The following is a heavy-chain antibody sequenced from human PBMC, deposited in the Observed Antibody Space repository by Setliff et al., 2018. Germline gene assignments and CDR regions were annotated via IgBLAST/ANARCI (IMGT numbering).Heavy chain of an antibody. CDR3: ARGQNSYHPGSWGPLYDH. V-gene: IGHV4-61*09. Sequence: KPSETLSLTCTVSGGSISGGTYYWTWIRQPAGKGLEWIGHWYTSGITNYNPSLKSQVTISVDTSKNQFSLKLSSVTAADTAVFFCARGQNSYHPGSWGPLYDHWGQGTQVTVSP. D-gene: IGHD3-10*01. J-gene: IGHJ4*02. CDR1: GGSISGGTYY. CDR2: WYTSGIT.